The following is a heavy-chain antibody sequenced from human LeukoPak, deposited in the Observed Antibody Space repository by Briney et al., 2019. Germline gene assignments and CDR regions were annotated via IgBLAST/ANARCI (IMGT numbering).Heavy chain of an antibody. Sequence: PGGSLRLSCAASGFTFSSYWMHWVRQAPGKGLVWVSRINIGGSTTSSADSVRGRFTISRDNAKNTLFLQMNSLRADDTAVYYCGREFGFDYGMDVWGKGTAVIVSS. CDR2: INIGGSTT. CDR3: GREFGFDYGMDV. CDR1: GFTFSSYW. V-gene: IGHV3-74*01. D-gene: IGHD3-10*01. J-gene: IGHJ6*04.